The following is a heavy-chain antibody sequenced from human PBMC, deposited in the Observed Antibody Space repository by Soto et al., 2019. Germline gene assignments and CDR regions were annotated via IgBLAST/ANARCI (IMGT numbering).Heavy chain of an antibody. V-gene: IGHV5-51*01. CDR3: ARHSRYDILTGSYYYGMDV. CDR1: GYSFTSYW. Sequence: PGESLKISCKGSGYSFTSYWIGWVRQMPGKGLEWMGIIYPGDSDTRYSPSFQGQVTISADKSISTAYLQWSSLKASDTAMYYCARHSRYDILTGSYYYGMDVWGQGTTVTVS. D-gene: IGHD3-9*01. J-gene: IGHJ6*02. CDR2: IYPGDSDT.